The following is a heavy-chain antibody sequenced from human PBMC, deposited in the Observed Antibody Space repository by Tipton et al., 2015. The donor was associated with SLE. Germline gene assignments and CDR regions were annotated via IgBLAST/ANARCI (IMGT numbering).Heavy chain of an antibody. V-gene: IGHV4-34*01. J-gene: IGHJ4*02. D-gene: IGHD7-27*01. CDR3: AGNWGPQNYYFDY. Sequence: TLSLTCAVYGGSFSGYYWSWIRQPPGKGLEWIGEINHSGSTNYNPSLKSRVTISVDTSKNQFSLKLSSVTAADTAVYYCAGNWGPQNYYFDYWGQGTLVTVSS. CDR1: GGSFSGYY. CDR2: INHSGST.